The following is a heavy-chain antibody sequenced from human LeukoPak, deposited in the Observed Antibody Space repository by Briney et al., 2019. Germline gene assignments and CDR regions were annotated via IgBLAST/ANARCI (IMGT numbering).Heavy chain of an antibody. V-gene: IGHV4-38-2*02. J-gene: IGHJ4*02. CDR1: SYSISSDYY. Sequence: SETLSLTCTVSSYSISSDYYWGWIRQPPGKGLEWIGSIFHRGTTYYNPSLKSRATISVDTSKNQFSLKLSSVTAADTAVYYCARGLGPYSPPTVWGQGTLVTVSS. CDR3: ARGLGPYSPPTV. CDR2: IFHRGTT. D-gene: IGHD1-26*01.